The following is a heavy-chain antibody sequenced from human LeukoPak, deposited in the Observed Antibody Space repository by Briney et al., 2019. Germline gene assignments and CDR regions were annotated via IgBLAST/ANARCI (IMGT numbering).Heavy chain of an antibody. CDR3: VRESRPGGAMGLYHNLDY. V-gene: IGHV3-7*01. D-gene: IGHD1-1*01. J-gene: IGHJ4*02. CDR2: IKEDGTEE. CDR1: GFTFSDFW. Sequence: GGSLRLSCAGSGFTFSDFWMTWVRQTPGKGLEWVANIKEDGTEENLVDSVKGRFTISRDNTKNLLFLEMNNLRGDDTAIYYCVRESRPGGAMGLYHNLDYWGQGTLVAVSS.